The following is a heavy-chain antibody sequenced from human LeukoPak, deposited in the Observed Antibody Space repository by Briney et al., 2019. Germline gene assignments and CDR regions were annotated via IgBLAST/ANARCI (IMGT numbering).Heavy chain of an antibody. V-gene: IGHV3-21*01. CDR1: GFTFSSYA. Sequence: GGSLRLSCAASGFTFSSYAMNWVRQAPGKGREWVSSISSSSSYIYYADSVKGRFTIFRDNAKNSLYLQMNSLRAEDTAVYYCARGDLYGMDVWGQGTTVTVSS. J-gene: IGHJ6*02. CDR3: ARGDLYGMDV. CDR2: ISSSSSYI.